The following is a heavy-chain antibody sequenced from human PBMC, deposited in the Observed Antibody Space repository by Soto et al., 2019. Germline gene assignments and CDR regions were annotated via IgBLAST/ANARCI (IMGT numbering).Heavy chain of an antibody. CDR3: ARKGYIGNFAMDV. D-gene: IGHD5-12*01. V-gene: IGHV1-18*04. CDR2: ISGHNGKA. Sequence: ASVKFSCKSSGYTFKSYDVMWVRKAPGQGLEWMGWISGHNGKADYAENFQGRVIMTTDTSTATASMDLRGLRSDDTAVYYCARKGYIGNFAMDVWGQGPTVTV. CDR1: GYTFKSYD. J-gene: IGHJ6*02.